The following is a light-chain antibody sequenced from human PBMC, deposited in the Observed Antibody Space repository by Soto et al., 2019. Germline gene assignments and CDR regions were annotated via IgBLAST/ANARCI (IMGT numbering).Light chain of an antibody. CDR3: QQYGRLSWT. CDR1: QSISSSY. J-gene: IGKJ1*01. V-gene: IGKV3-20*01. Sequence: EIIWSLSLGALSLSKGERGTLXCRSSQSISSSYLAWYQQKPGQAPRLLIYGASRRATGIADRFSGSGSGTDFTLTISRLDPEDFAVYYCQQYGRLSWTFGQGGKVAIK. CDR2: GAS.